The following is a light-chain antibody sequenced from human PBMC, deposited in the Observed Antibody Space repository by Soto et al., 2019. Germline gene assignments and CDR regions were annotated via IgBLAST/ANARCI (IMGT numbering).Light chain of an antibody. J-gene: IGKJ4*01. Sequence: EIVMTQSPATLSVSPGERATLSCRASESVNNNFAWYQQKPGQAPRLLIYFASTRATGIPARFSGSGSGTEFTLTISSLQSEDFAVYYCQQYNKWPLTFGGGTKVETK. CDR2: FAS. CDR3: QQYNKWPLT. V-gene: IGKV3-15*01. CDR1: ESVNNN.